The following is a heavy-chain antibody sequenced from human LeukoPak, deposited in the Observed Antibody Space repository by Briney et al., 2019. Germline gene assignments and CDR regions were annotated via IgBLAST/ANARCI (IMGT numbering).Heavy chain of an antibody. D-gene: IGHD6-6*01. CDR3: AKASLEYSSSYYFDY. Sequence: PGGSLRLSCAASGFTFSSYAMSWVRQAPGKGLEWVSAISGSGGSTYYADSVKGRFTISRDNSKNTLYLQMNSLRAEDTAVYYCAKASLEYSSSYYFDYWGQGTLVTVSS. V-gene: IGHV3-23*01. J-gene: IGHJ4*02. CDR2: ISGSGGST. CDR1: GFTFSSYA.